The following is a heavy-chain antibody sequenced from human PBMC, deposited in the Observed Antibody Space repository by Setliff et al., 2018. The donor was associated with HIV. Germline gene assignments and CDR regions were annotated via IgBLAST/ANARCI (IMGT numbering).Heavy chain of an antibody. CDR1: GFTFSNEW. CDR3: WYSERRQWLDY. J-gene: IGHJ4*02. V-gene: IGHV3-15*01. CDR2: IKDKIDHGTT. Sequence: GGSLRLSCAASGFTFSNEWMSWVRQAPGKGLEWVGRIKDKIDHGTTDDAAPVKGRFTISRDDSENTRYLQMNSLKSEDTAVYYWWYSERRQWLDYWGQGTLVTVSS. D-gene: IGHD1-26*01.